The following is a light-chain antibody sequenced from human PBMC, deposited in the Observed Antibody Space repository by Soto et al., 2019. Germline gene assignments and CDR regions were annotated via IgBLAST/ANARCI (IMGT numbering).Light chain of an antibody. J-gene: IGKJ1*01. V-gene: IGKV3-20*01. Sequence: GMTQSPGTLSLSPGERATLSFRASQSISSSFLAWYQHKPGQAPRLLLYGASSRATGLPDRFSGRGSGTDFTLTISRLEPEYFAVYYCQQYGRSPRTFGQGTKVDIK. CDR2: GAS. CDR1: QSISSSF. CDR3: QQYGRSPRT.